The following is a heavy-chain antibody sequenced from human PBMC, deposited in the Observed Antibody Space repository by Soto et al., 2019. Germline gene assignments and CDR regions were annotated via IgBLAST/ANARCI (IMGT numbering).Heavy chain of an antibody. Sequence: GGSLRLSCAASGFTFSSYAMSWVRQAPGKGLEWVSAISGSGGSTYYADSVKGRFTISRDNSKNTLYLQMNSLRAEDTAVYYCAKDREPTYYDFWSGLLELFDYWGQGTLVTVSS. CDR1: GFTFSSYA. CDR2: ISGSGGST. D-gene: IGHD3-3*01. J-gene: IGHJ4*02. CDR3: AKDREPTYYDFWSGLLELFDY. V-gene: IGHV3-23*01.